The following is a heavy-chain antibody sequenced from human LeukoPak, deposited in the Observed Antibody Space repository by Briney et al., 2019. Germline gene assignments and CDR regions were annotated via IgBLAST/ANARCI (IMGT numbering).Heavy chain of an antibody. J-gene: IGHJ4*02. V-gene: IGHV3-7*01. D-gene: IGHD6-19*01. Sequence: GGSLRLSCAASGFTFSSYGMSWVRQAPGKGLEWVANIKQDGSEKYYVDSVKGRFTISRDNAKNSLYLQMNSLRAEDTAVYYCARTSQWLVSQPFDYWGQGTLVTVSS. CDR3: ARTSQWLVSQPFDY. CDR1: GFTFSSYG. CDR2: IKQDGSEK.